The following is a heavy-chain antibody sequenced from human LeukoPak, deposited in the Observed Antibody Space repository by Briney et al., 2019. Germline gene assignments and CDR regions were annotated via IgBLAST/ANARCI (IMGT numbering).Heavy chain of an antibody. D-gene: IGHD6-19*01. V-gene: IGHV3-48*01. CDR3: ARAIGSEVAGIFYYDY. CDR2: ISSSGSTI. CDR1: GFTFSSYS. J-gene: IGHJ4*02. Sequence: PGGSLRLSCAASGFTFSSYSMNWVRQAPGKGLEWVSYISSSGSTIYYADSVKGRFTISRDNAKNSLYLQMNSLRAEDTAVYYCARAIGSEVAGIFYYDYWGQGTLVTVSS.